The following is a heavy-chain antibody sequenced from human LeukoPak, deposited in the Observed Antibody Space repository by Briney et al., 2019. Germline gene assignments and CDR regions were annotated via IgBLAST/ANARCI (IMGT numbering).Heavy chain of an antibody. CDR2: INPNSGST. J-gene: IGHJ5*02. D-gene: IGHD5-12*01. Sequence: ASVKVSCKASGYTFTGCYMHWVRQAPGQGLEWMGWINPNSGSTNYAQKFQGRVTMTRDTSISTAYMELSRLRSDDTAVYYCARDRRVATIASGIRFDPWGQGTLVTVSS. CDR3: ARDRRVATIASGIRFDP. V-gene: IGHV1-2*02. CDR1: GYTFTGCY.